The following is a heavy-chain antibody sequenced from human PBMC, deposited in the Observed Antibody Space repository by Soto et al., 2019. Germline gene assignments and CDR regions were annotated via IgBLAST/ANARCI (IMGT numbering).Heavy chain of an antibody. J-gene: IGHJ6*02. CDR2: IVVGSDNT. CDR3: AASPPFWQNYYYGAMDV. V-gene: IGHV1-58*01. CDR1: GFTFTSSA. Sequence: SVKVSCKPSGFTFTSSAVEWVRQARGQRLEWIGWIVVGSDNTNYAQKFQDRVTITRDLSTHTIYMDLRSLKSEDTAVYYCAASPPFWQNYYYGAMDVWG.